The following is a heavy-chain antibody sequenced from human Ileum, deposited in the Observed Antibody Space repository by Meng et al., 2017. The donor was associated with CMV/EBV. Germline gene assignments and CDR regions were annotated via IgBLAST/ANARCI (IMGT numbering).Heavy chain of an antibody. Sequence: GGSLRLSCEVSGLTFSSYWMAWARQVPGKELKWVANISPDGSVTYYADSVTGRFTISRDNTKASFYLQMTNLRAEDTAVYYCLTETSFKGLDYWGQGSLVTVSS. CDR1: GLTFSSYW. J-gene: IGHJ4*02. V-gene: IGHV3-7*01. CDR2: ISPDGSVT. CDR3: LTETSFKGLDY. D-gene: IGHD1-14*01.